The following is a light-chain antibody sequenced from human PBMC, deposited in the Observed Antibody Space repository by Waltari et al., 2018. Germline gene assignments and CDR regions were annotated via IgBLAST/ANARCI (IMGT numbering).Light chain of an antibody. Sequence: QSALTQPASVSGSPGQSITISCTGTSSDVGAYNVSWYQQPPGKAPKVMIYDVSNRPSGVSNRFSGAKSDNTASLTISGLQAEDEADYYCTSYSTTSTLVFGGGTKLTVL. J-gene: IGLJ2*01. CDR3: TSYSTTSTLV. V-gene: IGLV2-14*03. CDR1: SSDVGAYN. CDR2: DVS.